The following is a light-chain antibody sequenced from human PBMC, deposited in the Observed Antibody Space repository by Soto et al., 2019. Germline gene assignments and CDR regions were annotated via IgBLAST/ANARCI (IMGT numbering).Light chain of an antibody. CDR1: QRVSSN. J-gene: IGKJ4*01. CDR3: QQFNNWPLT. Sequence: EIVMTQSPATLSVSPGERATLSCRASQRVSSNVAWYQQKPGQAPRLLIYGASTRAIGIPARFSGSGSGTEFTLTISSLQSEDFAVYYCQQFNNWPLTFGGGTAVVIK. V-gene: IGKV3-15*01. CDR2: GAS.